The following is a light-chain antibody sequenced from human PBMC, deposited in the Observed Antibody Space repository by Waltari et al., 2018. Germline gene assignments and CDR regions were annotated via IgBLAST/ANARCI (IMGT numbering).Light chain of an antibody. CDR1: QSVSRT. CDR2: ATS. CDR3: QHYVRLPAT. V-gene: IGKV3-20*01. Sequence: EIVLTQSPGTLSLAPGERATLSCRASQSVSRTLAWYQQKHGQAPRLLIYATSTRATGIPDRFSGSGSGTDFSLTISRLEPEDFAVYYCQHYVRLPATFGQGTKVEIK. J-gene: IGKJ1*01.